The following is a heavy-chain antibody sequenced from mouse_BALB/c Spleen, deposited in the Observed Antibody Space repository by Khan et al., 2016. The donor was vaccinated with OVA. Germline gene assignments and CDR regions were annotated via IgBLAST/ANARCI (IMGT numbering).Heavy chain of an antibody. D-gene: IGHD2-4*01. CDR3: ARGGAAYYENDGSAMEY. Sequence: QIQLVQSGPELKKPGETVRISCKASGYTFTTAGIQWVQKMPGKGLKWIGWINTHSGVPKYAEDFKGRFAFSLEISVNTAYLQITNLKNEDAATYFCARGGAAYYENDGSAMEYWGQGTSVTVSS. CDR1: GYTFTTAG. J-gene: IGHJ4*01. V-gene: IGHV9-4*02. CDR2: INTHSGVP.